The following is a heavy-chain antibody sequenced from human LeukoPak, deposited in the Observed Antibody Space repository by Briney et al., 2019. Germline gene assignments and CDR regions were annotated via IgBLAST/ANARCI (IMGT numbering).Heavy chain of an antibody. CDR3: ARRVYSGYDNNFDY. V-gene: IGHV4-39*01. CDR1: GGSISSSSDY. CDR2: IYYSGST. D-gene: IGHD5-12*01. Sequence: SETLSLTCTVSGGSISSSSDYWGWIRQPPGKGLEWIGSIYYSGSTYYNPSLKSRVTISVDTSKNQFSLKLSSVTAADTAVYYCARRVYSGYDNNFDYWGQGTLVTVSS. J-gene: IGHJ4*02.